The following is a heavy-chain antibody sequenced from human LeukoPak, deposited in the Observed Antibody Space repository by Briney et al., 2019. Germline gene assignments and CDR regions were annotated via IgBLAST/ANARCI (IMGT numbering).Heavy chain of an antibody. CDR2: ISVYNGNT. CDR1: GDTFISYG. CDR3: ARDQGDGYNWATFDI. D-gene: IGHD5-24*01. Sequence: GASVKVSCKASGDTFISYGISWVGQAPGQGGEGMGWISVYNGNTNYEQSLQGRGAMTTDTSTSTAYMELRSLRSDDTAMYYCARDQGDGYNWATFDIWGQGTMVTVSS. J-gene: IGHJ3*02. V-gene: IGHV1-18*01.